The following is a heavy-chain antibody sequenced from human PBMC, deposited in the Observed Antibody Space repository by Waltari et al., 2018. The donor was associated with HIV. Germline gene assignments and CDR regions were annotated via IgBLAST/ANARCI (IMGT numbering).Heavy chain of an antibody. CDR1: GFTFTNYW. CDR2: FWPSASAT. J-gene: IGHJ3*01. Sequence: QLVQSGGEVKQTGESLKISCKGYGFTFTNYWIAWVRQMPGKGLEWMGMFWPSASATKYSPSFQGHVTISADRSTSTAYLQWSSLSASDTAMYYCASPKGGWLFAFDVWGQGTKVTVSS. V-gene: IGHV5-51*01. CDR3: ASPKGGWLFAFDV. D-gene: IGHD6-19*01.